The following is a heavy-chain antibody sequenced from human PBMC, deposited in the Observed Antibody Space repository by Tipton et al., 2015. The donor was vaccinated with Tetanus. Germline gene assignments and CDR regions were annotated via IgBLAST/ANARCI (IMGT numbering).Heavy chain of an antibody. CDR1: GGSLRSSDYY. D-gene: IGHD5/OR15-5a*01. CDR2: VSYSGRT. V-gene: IGHV4-39*02. CDR3: ARLREIVSRSGRAFDY. Sequence: VKPSETLSLTCIVSGGSLRSSDYYGAWVRQSPVKGLEWIGSVSYSGRTYYNPSLKSRVTMSVDTSKKDFSVRLTSVTAADTAVYYCARLREIVSRSGRAFDYWGQGILVTVSS. J-gene: IGHJ4*02.